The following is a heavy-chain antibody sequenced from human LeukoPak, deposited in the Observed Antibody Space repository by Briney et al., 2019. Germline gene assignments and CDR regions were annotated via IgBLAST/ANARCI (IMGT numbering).Heavy chain of an antibody. CDR2: INGDGKDT. V-gene: IGHV3-74*01. CDR1: GFTLSSYW. J-gene: IGHJ4*02. Sequence: GGSLRLSCAASGFTLSSYWMHWVRQAPGKGLLWVSRINGDGKDTPYADSVKGRFTISRDNGKNSLYLHMSSLRAEDTAVYYCARDPPALEDFDYWGQGTQVTVSS. CDR3: ARDPPALEDFDY.